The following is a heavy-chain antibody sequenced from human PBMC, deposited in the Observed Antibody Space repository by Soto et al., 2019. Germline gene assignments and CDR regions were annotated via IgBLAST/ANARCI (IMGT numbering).Heavy chain of an antibody. CDR3: VSQRTSVLTQAYFDY. D-gene: IGHD2-8*01. Sequence: SETLSLTCTVSGGSVSDSNYYWVWIRQSPGKGLEWIGSVYYRGRSYSKSSVKSRVTISVDTSKNQFSLNLNSVTASDTAVYYCVSQRTSVLTQAYFDYWGPGALVTVSS. J-gene: IGHJ4*02. CDR1: GGSVSDSNYY. V-gene: IGHV4-39*01. CDR2: VYYRGRS.